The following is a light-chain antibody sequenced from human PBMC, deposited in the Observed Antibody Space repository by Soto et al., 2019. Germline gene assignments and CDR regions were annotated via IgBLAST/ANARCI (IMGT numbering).Light chain of an antibody. J-gene: IGKJ1*01. CDR3: QQYKNWPPTWT. V-gene: IGKV3-15*01. Sequence: EIVMTQSPATLSVSPGERATLSCRASQSVSSNLALYQQKAGQAPRLLLYGEYTRATGIPARFSGSGSGTELNLTISSMQSEDFVVYFCQQYKNWPPTWTFGQGTKVDIK. CDR1: QSVSSN. CDR2: GEY.